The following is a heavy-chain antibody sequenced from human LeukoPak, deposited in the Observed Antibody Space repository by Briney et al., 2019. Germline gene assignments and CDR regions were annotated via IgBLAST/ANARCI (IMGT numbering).Heavy chain of an antibody. CDR3: ARGRRHKNYYHSSGYKFDY. J-gene: IGHJ4*02. CDR2: INHSGST. V-gene: IGHV4-34*01. D-gene: IGHD3-22*01. CDR1: GGSFSGYY. Sequence: SETLSLTCAVYGGSFSGYYWSWIRQPPGKGLEWIGEINHSGSTNYNPSLKSRVTISVDTSKNQFSLKLSSVTAADTAVYYCARGRRHKNYYHSSGYKFDYWGQGTLVTVSS.